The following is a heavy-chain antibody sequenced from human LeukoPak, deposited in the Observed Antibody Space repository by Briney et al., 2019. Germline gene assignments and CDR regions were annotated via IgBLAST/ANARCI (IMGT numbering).Heavy chain of an antibody. Sequence: GGSLRLSCAASGFTFSSYAMSWVRQAPGKGLEWVSAISGSGGSTYYADSVKGRFTISRDNSKNTLYLQMNSLRAEDTAVYYCAKGLGRRYCSGGSCYSGDAFDIWGQGTMATVSS. V-gene: IGHV3-23*01. CDR1: GFTFSSYA. J-gene: IGHJ3*02. CDR3: AKGLGRRYCSGGSCYSGDAFDI. CDR2: ISGSGGST. D-gene: IGHD2-15*01.